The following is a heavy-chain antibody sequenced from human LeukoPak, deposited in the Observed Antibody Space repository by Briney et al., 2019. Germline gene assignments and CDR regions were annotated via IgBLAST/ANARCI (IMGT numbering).Heavy chain of an antibody. D-gene: IGHD1-1*01. CDR3: PRGTTIPPGIDF. CDR1: GFAFSTYW. Sequence: PGGSLRLSCTASGFAFSTYWMFWVRQAPGKGLVWVSQINPEGASTTYADPAKGRFTSSRDNAKNSLQLQRNMLRADDRAVYNGPRGTTIPPGIDFWRQGPVDRLSS. V-gene: IGHV3-74*01. J-gene: IGHJ4*02. CDR2: INPEGAST.